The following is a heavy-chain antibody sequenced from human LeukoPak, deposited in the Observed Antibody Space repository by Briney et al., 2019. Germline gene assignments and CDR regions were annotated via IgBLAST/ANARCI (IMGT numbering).Heavy chain of an antibody. J-gene: IGHJ6*03. CDR3: ARVGVLSIVVVSTSHYYYYMDV. CDR2: IYTSGST. Sequence: SETLSLTCTVFGGSISSYYWSWIRQPAGKGLEWIGRIYTSGSTNYNPSLKSRVTMSVDTSKNQFSLKLSSVTAADTAVYYCARVGVLSIVVVSTSHYYYYMDVWGKGTTVTVSS. CDR1: GGSISSYY. V-gene: IGHV4-4*07. D-gene: IGHD3-22*01.